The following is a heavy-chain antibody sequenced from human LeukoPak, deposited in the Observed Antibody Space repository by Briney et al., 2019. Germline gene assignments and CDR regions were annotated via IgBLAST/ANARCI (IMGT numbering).Heavy chain of an antibody. V-gene: IGHV3-64*02. CDR1: GFSFSYYA. D-gene: IGHD2-2*01. Sequence: PGGSLRLSCAASGFSFSYYAMNWVRQAPGKGLEHVSTISGNGGSAYYGDSVKGRFTISRDNSKNTVFLQMGSLRADDMAVYFCARVPRPCGRSTSCQGAFDVWGQGTMVTVSS. CDR3: ARVPRPCGRSTSCQGAFDV. CDR2: ISGNGGSA. J-gene: IGHJ3*01.